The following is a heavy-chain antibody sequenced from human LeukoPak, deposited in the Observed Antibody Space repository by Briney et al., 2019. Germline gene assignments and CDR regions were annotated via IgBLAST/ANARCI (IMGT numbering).Heavy chain of an antibody. D-gene: IGHD1-14*01. Sequence: SVKVSCKASGGTFSSYAISWVRQAPGQGLEWMGRIIPILGIANYAQKFQGRVTITADKSTSTAYMELSSLRSEDTAVYYCARSPPAITYFQYWGQGTLVTVSS. V-gene: IGHV1-69*04. CDR2: IIPILGIA. J-gene: IGHJ4*02. CDR1: GGTFSSYA. CDR3: ARSPPAITYFQY.